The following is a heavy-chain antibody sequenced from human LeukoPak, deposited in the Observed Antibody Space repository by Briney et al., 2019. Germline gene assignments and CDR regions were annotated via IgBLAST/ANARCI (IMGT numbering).Heavy chain of an antibody. Sequence: SETLSLTCTVSGGSISSSSYYWGWIRQPPGKGLEWIGSIYYSGSTYYNPSLKSRVTISVDTSKNQFSLKLSSVTAADTAVYYCARDLRDYYMDVWGKGTTVTVSS. CDR2: IYYSGST. J-gene: IGHJ6*03. V-gene: IGHV4-39*07. CDR3: ARDLRDYYMDV. CDR1: GGSISSSSYY.